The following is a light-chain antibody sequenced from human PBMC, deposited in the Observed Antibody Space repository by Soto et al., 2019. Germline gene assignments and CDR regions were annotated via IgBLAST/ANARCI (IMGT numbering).Light chain of an antibody. CDR3: QTWGTGIPV. CDR2: LNSDGSH. Sequence: QSVLTQSPSASASLGASVKLTCTLSSGHSSYGIAWHQQQPEKGPRYLMKLNSDGSHSKGDGIPDRFSGSSSGAERYVTISSLQSEDEADYYCQTWGTGIPVFGGGTQLTVL. CDR1: SGHSSYG. V-gene: IGLV4-69*01. J-gene: IGLJ7*01.